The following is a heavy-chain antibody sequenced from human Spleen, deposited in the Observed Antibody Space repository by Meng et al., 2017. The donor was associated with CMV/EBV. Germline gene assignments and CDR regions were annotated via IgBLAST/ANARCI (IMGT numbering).Heavy chain of an antibody. CDR1: GLIFRRYD. CDR3: ARFDASSIHFDN. J-gene: IGHJ4*02. D-gene: IGHD6-6*01. CDR2: IWFEGSNS. V-gene: IGHV3-33*01. Sequence: GESLKISCAASGLIFRRYDIHWVRQAPGKGLEWVAIIWFEGSNSYYSDSVKGLFIISRDKSKNTLYVQMHSLRAEDTAVYFCARFDASSIHFDNWGQGVLVTVSS.